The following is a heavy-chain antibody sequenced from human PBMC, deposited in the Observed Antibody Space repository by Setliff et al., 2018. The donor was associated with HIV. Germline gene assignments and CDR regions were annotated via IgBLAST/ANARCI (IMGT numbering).Heavy chain of an antibody. J-gene: IGHJ2*01. Sequence: PSETLSLTCTVSGGSLSSGDYYWNWIRQHPGKGLEWIVNRDSSVINYYNPSLMSRVTRSVDTSKNNFTLKLSSVTAADTAVYFCARDGLAKGVYSHWFLDLWGRGTLVTVSS. CDR2: RDSSVIN. V-gene: IGHV4-31*03. CDR3: ARDGLAKGVYSHWFLDL. D-gene: IGHD2-8*01. CDR1: GGSLSSGDYY.